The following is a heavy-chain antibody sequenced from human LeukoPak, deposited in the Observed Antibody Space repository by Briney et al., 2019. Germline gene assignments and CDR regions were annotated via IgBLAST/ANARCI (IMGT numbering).Heavy chain of an antibody. CDR1: GGSFSGYY. CDR2: INHSGST. Sequence: SETLPLTCAVYGGSFSGYYWSWIRQPPGKGLEWIGEINHSGSTNYNPSLKSRVTISVDTSKNQFSLKLSSVTAADTAVYYCARGRDIVVVPAAPVREFDYWGQGTLVTVSP. D-gene: IGHD2-2*01. J-gene: IGHJ4*02. V-gene: IGHV4-34*01. CDR3: ARGRDIVVVPAAPVREFDY.